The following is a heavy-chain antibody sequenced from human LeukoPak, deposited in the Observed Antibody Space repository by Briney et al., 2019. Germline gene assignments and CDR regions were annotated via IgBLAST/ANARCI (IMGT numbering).Heavy chain of an antibody. V-gene: IGHV3-74*01. D-gene: IGHD2-15*01. CDR2: INPDGRTT. CDR1: GFTFISRW. CDR3: AREAWYLDY. Sequence: GGPLRLSCAPSGFTFISRWLHWARHAPGKGLVWVSRINPDGRTTGYADSVKGRFTISRDNAKNTLYLQMSSLRAEDTAVYYCAREAWYLDYWGQGTLSPSPQ. J-gene: IGHJ4*02.